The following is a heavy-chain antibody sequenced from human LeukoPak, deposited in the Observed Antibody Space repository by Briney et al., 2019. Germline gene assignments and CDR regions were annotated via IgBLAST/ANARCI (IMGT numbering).Heavy chain of an antibody. D-gene: IGHD2-15*01. CDR1: GFTFSSYA. Sequence: PGGSLRLSCAASGFTFSSYAIHWVRQAPGKGLEWVALISYDGSNKYYADSVKGRFTISRDDSKNTLYLQMNSLRTEDTAVYYCARKSGYCGGGSCSPFDYWGQGTLVTVSS. V-gene: IGHV3-30-3*01. CDR3: ARKSGYCGGGSCSPFDY. J-gene: IGHJ4*02. CDR2: ISYDGSNK.